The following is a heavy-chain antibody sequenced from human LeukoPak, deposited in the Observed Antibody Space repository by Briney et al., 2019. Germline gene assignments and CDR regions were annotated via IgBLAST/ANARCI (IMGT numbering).Heavy chain of an antibody. J-gene: IGHJ4*02. D-gene: IGHD1-14*01. CDR1: GFTFSSYW. V-gene: IGHV3-7*01. Sequence: QSGGSLRLSCAPSGFTFSSYWMSWVRQAPGKGLELVANIKQDGSEKYYVDSVQGRFTISRDNAKNSLYLQMNSLRAEDTAVYYCARNQRRLDYWSQGTLVTVSS. CDR3: ARNQRRLDY. CDR2: IKQDGSEK.